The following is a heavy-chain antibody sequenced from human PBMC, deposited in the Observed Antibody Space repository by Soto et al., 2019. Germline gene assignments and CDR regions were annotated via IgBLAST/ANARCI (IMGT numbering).Heavy chain of an antibody. CDR1: GFTISRYG. J-gene: IGHJ3*02. CDR2: ISFDGSNK. V-gene: IGHV3-30*18. D-gene: IGHD3-10*01. CDR3: AKDRRSAIPFLGENIDI. Sequence: QVDLVESGGGVVQPGRSLRLSCEASGFTISRYGMHWVRQAPGKGLEWVAVISFDGSNKYYADSVKGRFTISRDNSKNTLYLQMNSLRTEDTAVYYCAKDRRSAIPFLGENIDIWGQGTMVTVSS.